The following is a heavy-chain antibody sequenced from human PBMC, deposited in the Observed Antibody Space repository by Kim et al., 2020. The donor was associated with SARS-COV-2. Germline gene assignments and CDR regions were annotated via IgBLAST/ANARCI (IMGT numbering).Heavy chain of an antibody. J-gene: IGHJ1*01. D-gene: IGHD3-22*01. CDR1: GFTFSNYL. Sequence: GGSLRLSCEASGFTFSNYLMNWVRQTPGEGLVWVSRINSDGRITEYADSVKGRFTISRDNAKNTLNLHMNSLRPEDTAVYYCARAGDYDRSGSYGFCNHWGQSAL. V-gene: IGHV3-74*03. CDR2: INSDGRIT. CDR3: ARAGDYDRSGSYGFCNH.